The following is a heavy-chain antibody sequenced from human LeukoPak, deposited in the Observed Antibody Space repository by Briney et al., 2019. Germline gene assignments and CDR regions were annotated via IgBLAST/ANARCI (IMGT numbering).Heavy chain of an antibody. CDR2: ISAYNGNT. Sequence: ASVKVSCKASGYTFTSYGISWVRQAPGQGLEWMGWISAYNGNTNYAQKLQGRVTMTTDTSTSTAYMELRSLRSDDTAVYYCARAFRRVTTQLIPDYWGQGTLVTVSS. V-gene: IGHV1-18*01. CDR3: ARAFRRVTTQLIPDY. CDR1: GYTFTSYG. D-gene: IGHD4-17*01. J-gene: IGHJ4*02.